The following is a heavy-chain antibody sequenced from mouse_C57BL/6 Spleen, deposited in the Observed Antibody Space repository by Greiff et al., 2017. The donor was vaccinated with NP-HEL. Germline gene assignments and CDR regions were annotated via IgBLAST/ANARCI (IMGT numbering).Heavy chain of an antibody. V-gene: IGHV1-55*01. D-gene: IGHD1-1*01. CDR1: GYTFTSYW. J-gene: IGHJ2*01. Sequence: VQLQQPGAELVKPGASVKMSCKASGYTFTSYWITWVKQRPGQGLEWIGDIYPGSGSTNYNEKFKSKATLTVDTSSSTAYMQLSSLTSEDSAVYYCARGEDYYGSSYNFDYWGQGTTLTVSS. CDR3: ARGEDYYGSSYNFDY. CDR2: IYPGSGST.